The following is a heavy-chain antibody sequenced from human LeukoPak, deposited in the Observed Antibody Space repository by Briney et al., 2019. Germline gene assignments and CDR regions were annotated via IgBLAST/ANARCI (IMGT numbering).Heavy chain of an antibody. Sequence: GGTLRLSCAASGVTFSSDWMTWVRQAPGKGGGWGANIKQDGSEKNYVDSLKGRFIISRDTAKNSLYLQMNSLRVEDTAVYYCARGITMDYWGQGTLVTVSS. CDR1: GVTFSSDW. CDR3: ARGITMDY. CDR2: IKQDGSEK. V-gene: IGHV3-7*04. D-gene: IGHD3-10*01. J-gene: IGHJ4*02.